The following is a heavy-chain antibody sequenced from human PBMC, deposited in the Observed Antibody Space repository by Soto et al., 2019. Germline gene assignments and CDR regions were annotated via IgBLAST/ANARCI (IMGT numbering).Heavy chain of an antibody. CDR1: GGSISSSSYY. CDR3: ATSHWFDP. CDR2: IYYSGST. D-gene: IGHD2-2*01. V-gene: IGHV4-39*01. J-gene: IGHJ5*02. Sequence: QLQLQESGPGLVKPSETLSLTCTVSGGSISSSSYYWGWIRQPPGKGLEWIGIIYYSGSTYYNPSLKSRVTISVDTSKNQFSLKLSSVSATDTAVYYCATSHWFDPWGQGTLVTVSS.